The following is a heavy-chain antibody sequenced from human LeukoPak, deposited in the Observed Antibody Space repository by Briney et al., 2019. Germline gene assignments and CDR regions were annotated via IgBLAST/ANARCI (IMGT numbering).Heavy chain of an antibody. J-gene: IGHJ4*02. D-gene: IGHD3-16*01. CDR2: INPNSGGT. CDR3: ARVPATFALIDREYYFDY. V-gene: IGHV1-2*02. Sequence: GASVKVSCKASGYTFTGYYMHWVRQAPGQGLEWMGWINPNSGGTNYAQKFQGRVTMTRDTSISTAYMELSRLRSDDTAVYYCARVPATFALIDREYYFDYWGQGTLVTVSS. CDR1: GYTFTGYY.